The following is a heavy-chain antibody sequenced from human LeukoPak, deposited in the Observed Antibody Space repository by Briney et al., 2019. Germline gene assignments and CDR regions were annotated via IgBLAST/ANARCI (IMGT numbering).Heavy chain of an antibody. D-gene: IGHD2-2*01. CDR2: ISDSGGST. CDR1: GFTFSTYA. Sequence: GGSLRLSCAASGFTFSTYAMYWVRQAPGKGLEYVSSISDSGGSTFYANSVKGRFTISRDNSKNTLYLQMGSLRAEDMAVYYCARRYCSSTTCSHFDQWGQGTLVTVSS. V-gene: IGHV3-64*01. J-gene: IGHJ4*02. CDR3: ARRYCSSTTCSHFDQ.